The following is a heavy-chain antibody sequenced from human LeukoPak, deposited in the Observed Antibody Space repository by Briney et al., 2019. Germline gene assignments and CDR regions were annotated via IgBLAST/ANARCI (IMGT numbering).Heavy chain of an antibody. CDR1: GGSFSGYY. CDR2: INHSAST. CDR3: ARGLATADYYYDSSGYYL. D-gene: IGHD3-22*01. Sequence: PSETLSLTCAVYGGSFSGYYWSWIRQPPGKGLEWIGEINHSASTNYNPSLKSRVTISVDTSKNQFSLKLSSVTAADTAVYYCARGLATADYYYDSSGYYLWGQGTLVTVSS. J-gene: IGHJ5*02. V-gene: IGHV4-34*01.